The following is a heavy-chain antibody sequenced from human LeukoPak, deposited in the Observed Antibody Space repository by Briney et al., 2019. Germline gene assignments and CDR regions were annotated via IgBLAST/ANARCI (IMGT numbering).Heavy chain of an antibody. CDR1: GFTFSSYG. D-gene: IGHD6-6*01. V-gene: IGHV3-30*18. CDR2: ISYDGSNK. Sequence: PGGSLRLSCAASGFTFSSYGMHWVRQAPGKGLEWVAVISYDGSNKYYADSVKGRFTISRDNSKNTLYLQMNSLRAEDTAVYYCAKTPLAARPNYGMDVWGQGTTVTVSS. J-gene: IGHJ6*02. CDR3: AKTPLAARPNYGMDV.